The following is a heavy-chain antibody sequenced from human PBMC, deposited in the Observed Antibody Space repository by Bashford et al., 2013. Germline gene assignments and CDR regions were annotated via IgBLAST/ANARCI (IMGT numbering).Heavy chain of an antibody. CDR2: IGTAGDT. D-gene: IGHD1-14*01. V-gene: IGHV3-13*01. Sequence: VDSGGPLRLSCAASGFTFRNYDMYWVRQATGKGLEWVSAIGTAGDTYYPGSVKGRFTISRENAKNSLYLQMNSLRAGDTAVYYCARAGRITDYYDMDVWGQGTTVTVSS. CDR1: GFTFRNYD. CDR3: ARAGRITDYYDMDV. J-gene: IGHJ6*02.